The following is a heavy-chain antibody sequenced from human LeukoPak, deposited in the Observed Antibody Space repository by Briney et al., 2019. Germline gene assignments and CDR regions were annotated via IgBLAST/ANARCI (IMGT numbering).Heavy chain of an antibody. CDR3: ARSGSGYLRYYFDY. CDR2: MYSSGST. Sequence: SETLSLTCTVSGGSISSSSYYWGWIRQPPGKGLEWIGSMYSSGSTYYNPSLKSRVTISVDTSKDQFSLKLSSVTAADTAVYYCARSGSGYLRYYFDYWGQGTLVTVSS. D-gene: IGHD5-12*01. J-gene: IGHJ4*02. CDR1: GGSISSSSYY. V-gene: IGHV4-39*07.